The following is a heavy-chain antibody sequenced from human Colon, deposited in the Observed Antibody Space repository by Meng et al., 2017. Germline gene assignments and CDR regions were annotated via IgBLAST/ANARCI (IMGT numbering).Heavy chain of an antibody. V-gene: IGHV4-30-2*01. CDR2: IYESGIA. D-gene: IGHD2-8*01. Sequence: QLQESGPGVVKPSQTLSLTCPVSGASINSTGFSWNWVRQPPGKGLEWCGYIYESGIAYYNPSLKSRVTISLDRSKNQFSLNMTSVTAADTAVYFCARVGYCVNGVCYQTLGHWSQGTLVTVSS. CDR3: ARVGYCVNGVCYQTLGH. CDR1: GASINSTGFS. J-gene: IGHJ4*02.